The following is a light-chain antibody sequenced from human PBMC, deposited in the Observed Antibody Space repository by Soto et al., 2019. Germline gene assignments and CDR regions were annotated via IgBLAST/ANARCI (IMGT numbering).Light chain of an antibody. CDR3: QQYDNLPPIP. CDR2: KAS. V-gene: IGKV1-5*03. J-gene: IGKJ5*01. CDR1: QTISNL. Sequence: IQMTQSPSTLSASVGDRVTITCQASQTISNLLAWYQQKPGKAPKLLIYKASTLESGVPSRFSGSGSGTEFTLTISSLQPEDFATYYCQQYDNLPPIPFGQGTRLEI.